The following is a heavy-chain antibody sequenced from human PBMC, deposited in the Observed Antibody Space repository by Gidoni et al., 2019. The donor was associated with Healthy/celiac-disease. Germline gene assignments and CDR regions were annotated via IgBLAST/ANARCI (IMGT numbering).Heavy chain of an antibody. CDR3: TTDYTVPTHAGDY. V-gene: IGHV3-15*01. D-gene: IGHD4-4*01. J-gene: IGHJ4*02. Sequence: EVQPVESGGGLVKPGGSLSSACAASGATFSNAWRSWVRQAPGKGLDVVGRIKSKTDSWTTDYAAPVKGRFTISRDDSKNTLYLQMNSLKTEDTAVYYCTTDYTVPTHAGDYWGQGTLVTVSS. CDR2: IKSKTDSWTT. CDR1: GATFSNAW.